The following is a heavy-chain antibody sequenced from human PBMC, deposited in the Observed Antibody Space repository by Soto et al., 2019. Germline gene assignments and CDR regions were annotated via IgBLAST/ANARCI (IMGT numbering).Heavy chain of an antibody. Sequence: QVQLVQSGGEVKKPGASVKVSCKASGYTFTSSGISWVRQAPGQGLEWMGWTSAYMVTNYAQKFQGGVTMTTDTSTSTAYMELRSLRSDDTAVYYCARDSSGRANFDYWGQGTLVTVSS. V-gene: IGHV1-18*01. CDR1: GYTFTSSG. CDR2: TSAYMVT. D-gene: IGHD6-19*01. CDR3: ARDSSGRANFDY. J-gene: IGHJ4*02.